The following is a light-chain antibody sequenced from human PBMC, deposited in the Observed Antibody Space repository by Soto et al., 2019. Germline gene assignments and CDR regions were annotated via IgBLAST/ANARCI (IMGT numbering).Light chain of an antibody. Sequence: EIVMTQSPATLSVSPGERATLSCRASQNIGSNLAWYQHTPGQAPRLLISGASTRATGIPARFSGSGSGIEFTLTISSLQSEDFAVYYCQQYRNWPPLTFGGGTKVEIK. J-gene: IGKJ4*01. CDR3: QQYRNWPPLT. CDR1: QNIGSN. V-gene: IGKV3-15*01. CDR2: GAS.